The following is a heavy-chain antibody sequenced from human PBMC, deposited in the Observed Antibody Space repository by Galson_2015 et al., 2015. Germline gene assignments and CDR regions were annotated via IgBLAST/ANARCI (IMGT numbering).Heavy chain of an antibody. CDR2: IKQDGSEK. J-gene: IGHJ4*02. Sequence: SMRLSCAASGFTFSNYWMNWVRQASGKGLKWVANIKQDGSEKYYVDSVKGRFTISRDNAKNSLYLQMNSLRAEDTAVYYCARVGIGLVYFDYWGQGTLVTVSS. D-gene: IGHD3-16*01. V-gene: IGHV3-7*04. CDR3: ARVGIGLVYFDY. CDR1: GFTFSNYW.